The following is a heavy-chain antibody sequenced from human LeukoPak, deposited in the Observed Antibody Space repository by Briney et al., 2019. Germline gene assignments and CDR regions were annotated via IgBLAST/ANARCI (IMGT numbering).Heavy chain of an antibody. V-gene: IGHV1-46*01. J-gene: IGHJ4*02. Sequence: ASVKVSCKASGYTFTSYYMHWVRQAPGQGLEWMGIINPSGGSTSYAQKFQGRVTMTRDTSTSTVYMELSSLRSEDTAVYYCARHNMYDFLSGYYRVSYFDYWGQGTLVTVSS. CDR3: ARHNMYDFLSGYYRVSYFDY. D-gene: IGHD3-3*01. CDR1: GYTFTSYY. CDR2: INPSGGST.